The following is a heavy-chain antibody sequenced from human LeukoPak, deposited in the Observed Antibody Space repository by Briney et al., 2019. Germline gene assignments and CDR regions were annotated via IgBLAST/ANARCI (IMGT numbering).Heavy chain of an antibody. CDR1: GGSISSYY. CDR3: ARSDYYDSSGYPGPYYYCYYMDV. J-gene: IGHJ6*03. CDR2: IYYSGST. Sequence: PSETLSLTCTVSGGSISSYYWSWIRQPPGKGLEWIGYIYYSGSTNYNPSLKSRVTISVDTSKNQFSLKLSSVTAADTAVYYCARSDYYDSSGYPGPYYYCYYMDVWGKGTTVTVSS. V-gene: IGHV4-59*01. D-gene: IGHD3-22*01.